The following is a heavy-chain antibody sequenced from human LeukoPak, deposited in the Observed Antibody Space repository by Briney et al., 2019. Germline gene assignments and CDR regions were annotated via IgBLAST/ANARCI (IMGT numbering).Heavy chain of an antibody. CDR1: GYTFTDYY. D-gene: IGHD6-19*01. V-gene: IGHV1-2*02. J-gene: IGHJ4*02. CDR2: MNPNSGGT. Sequence: GASVKVSCKASGYTFTDYYMHWMRQAPGQGPEWMGWMNPNSGGTNYAQKFQGRVTMTRDTSITTAYMELSSLRSDDTAVYCCAPRRVAADKGFDYWGQGTLVTVSS. CDR3: APRRVAADKGFDY.